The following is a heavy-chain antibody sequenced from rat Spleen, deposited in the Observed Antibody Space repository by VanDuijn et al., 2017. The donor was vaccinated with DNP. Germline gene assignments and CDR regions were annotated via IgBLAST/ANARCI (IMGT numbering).Heavy chain of an antibody. V-gene: IGHV5S10*01. J-gene: IGHJ3*01. CDR3: TTHHGGYYSKGFAY. D-gene: IGHD1-11*01. CDR1: GFSFSDYA. CDR2: IIYDAGST. Sequence: EVQLVESGGGLVQPGNSLKLSCAASGFSFSDYAMAWVRQSPKKGLEWVATIIYDAGSTYYRDSVTGRFTISKDNAKSTLYLQMDSLRSEDTATYYCTTHHGGYYSKGFAYWGQGTLVTVSS.